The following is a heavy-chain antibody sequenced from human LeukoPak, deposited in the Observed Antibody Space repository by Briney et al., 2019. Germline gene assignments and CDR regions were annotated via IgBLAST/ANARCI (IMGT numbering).Heavy chain of an antibody. Sequence: ASVKVSCKASGYTFTSYGISWVRQAPGQGLEWMGWISAYNGSTNYAQKFQGRVTMTTDTSTSTAYMELRSLRSDDTAVYYCARGHDGYSSSWYATPYGYWGQGTLVTVSS. CDR3: ARGHDGYSSSWYATPYGY. CDR1: GYTFTSYG. J-gene: IGHJ4*02. D-gene: IGHD6-13*01. CDR2: ISAYNGST. V-gene: IGHV1-18*01.